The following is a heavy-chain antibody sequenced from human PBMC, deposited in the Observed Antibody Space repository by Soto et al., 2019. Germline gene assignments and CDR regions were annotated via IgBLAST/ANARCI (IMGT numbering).Heavy chain of an antibody. Sequence: QLQLQESGPGLVKPSETLSLTCTVSGGSISSSSYYWGWIRQPPGKGLEWIGSIYYSGSTYYNPSLKSRVTISVDTSKNQFSLKLSSVTAADTAVYYCARILIAAAGSELFDPWGQGTLVTVSS. J-gene: IGHJ5*02. CDR2: IYYSGST. V-gene: IGHV4-39*01. CDR3: ARILIAAAGSELFDP. CDR1: GGSISSSSYY. D-gene: IGHD6-13*01.